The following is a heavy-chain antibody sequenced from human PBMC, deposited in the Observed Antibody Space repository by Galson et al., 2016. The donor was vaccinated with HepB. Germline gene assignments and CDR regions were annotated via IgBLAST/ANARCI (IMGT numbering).Heavy chain of an antibody. Sequence: SVKVSCKASGYSFSTYAMHWVRQAPGQRLEWMGWINAANGNTKYSQNFQDRVTITRDTSATTVYMELSSLRSEDTAVYFCARETIAAGAKGHYSGLDIWGQGTTVTVSS. J-gene: IGHJ6*02. D-gene: IGHD6-13*01. CDR3: ARETIAAGAKGHYSGLDI. CDR2: INAANGNT. V-gene: IGHV1-3*01. CDR1: GYSFSTYA.